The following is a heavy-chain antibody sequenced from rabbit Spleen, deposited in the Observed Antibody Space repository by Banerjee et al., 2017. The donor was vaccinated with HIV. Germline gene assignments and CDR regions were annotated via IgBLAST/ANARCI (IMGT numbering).Heavy chain of an antibody. V-gene: IGHV1S7*01. D-gene: IGHD4-1*01. CDR3: ARDDSSGWGWFNL. J-gene: IGHJ4*01. Sequence: QLEESGGGLVKPEGSLTLTCKASGVSLNDKDVMCWVRQAPGKGLEWIGIIYAGKGSTDYASWVNGRFTISSDNAQNTVDLQMNSLTAADTATYFCARDDSSGWGWFNLWGPGTLVTVS. CDR1: GVSLNDKD. CDR2: IYAGKGST.